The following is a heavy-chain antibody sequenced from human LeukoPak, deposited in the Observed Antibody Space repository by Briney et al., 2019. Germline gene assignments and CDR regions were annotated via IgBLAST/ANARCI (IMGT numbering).Heavy chain of an antibody. CDR2: TIPIFGTA. D-gene: IGHD3-3*01. J-gene: IGHJ3*02. Sequence: ASVKVSCKASGGTFSSYAISWVRQAPGQGLEWMGGTIPIFGTANYAQKFQGRVTITTDESTSTAYMELSSLRSEDTAVYYCAGGRFLEWLFDRRDAFDIWGQGTMVTVSS. CDR3: AGGRFLEWLFDRRDAFDI. V-gene: IGHV1-69*05. CDR1: GGTFSSYA.